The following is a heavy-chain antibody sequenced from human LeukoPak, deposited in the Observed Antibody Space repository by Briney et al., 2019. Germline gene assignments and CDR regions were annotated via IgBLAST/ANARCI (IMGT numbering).Heavy chain of an antibody. J-gene: IGHJ4*02. CDR2: INYSGST. D-gene: IGHD4-17*01. V-gene: IGHV4-59*01. CDR3: ARDSTVYGDYIF. CDR1: GASISSYY. Sequence: PSETLSLTCTVSGASISSYYWSWIRQPPGKGLEWIGYINYSGSTNYNPSLKSRVAISVDTSKSQFSLKLSSVTAADAAVYYCARDSTVYGDYIFWGQGTLVTVSS.